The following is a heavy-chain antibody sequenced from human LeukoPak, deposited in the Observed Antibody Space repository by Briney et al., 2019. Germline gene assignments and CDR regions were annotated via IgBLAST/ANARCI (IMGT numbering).Heavy chain of an antibody. CDR3: ARVKEGEGTTAGIDY. Sequence: SETLSLTCTVPGGSISSYYWSWIRQPPGKGLEWIGYISYSGSTNYNPSLKSRVTISVDTSKNQFSLKLSSVTAADTAVYYCARVKEGEGTTAGIDYWGQGTLVTVSS. D-gene: IGHD4-17*01. CDR1: GGSISSYY. V-gene: IGHV4-59*01. CDR2: ISYSGST. J-gene: IGHJ4*02.